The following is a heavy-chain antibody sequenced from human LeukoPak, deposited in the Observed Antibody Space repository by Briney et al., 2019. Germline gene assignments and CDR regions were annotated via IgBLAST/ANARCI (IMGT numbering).Heavy chain of an antibody. CDR1: GYSISSGYY. CDR2: IYHSGST. V-gene: IGHV4-38-2*01. D-gene: IGHD4-17*01. Sequence: PSETLSLTCAVSGYSISSGYYWGWIRQPPGKGLEWIGSIYHSGSTYYNPSLKSRVTISVDTSKNQFSLKLSSVTAADTAVYYCARQGGDLQPSFDYWGKGTLVTVSS. CDR3: ARQGGDLQPSFDY. J-gene: IGHJ4*02.